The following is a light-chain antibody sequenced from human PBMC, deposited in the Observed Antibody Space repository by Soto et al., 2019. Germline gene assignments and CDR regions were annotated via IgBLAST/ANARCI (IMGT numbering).Light chain of an antibody. CDR3: QHYGNSPQT. V-gene: IGKV3-20*01. Sequence: DIVLTQSPGTLSLSPGERAALSCRASQSVSSSYLAWYQQKPGQAPRLLIYGASNRATGIADRFSGSGSGTDFTLTISRLEPEDFAVYYCQHYGNSPQTFGQGTKGDIK. J-gene: IGKJ1*01. CDR2: GAS. CDR1: QSVSSSY.